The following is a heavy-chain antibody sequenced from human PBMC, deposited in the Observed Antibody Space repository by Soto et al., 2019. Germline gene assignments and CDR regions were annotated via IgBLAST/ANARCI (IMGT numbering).Heavy chain of an antibody. D-gene: IGHD2-2*01. J-gene: IGHJ4*02. CDR2: ISGSGGST. Sequence: PGGSLRLSCAASGFTFSSYAMSWVRQAPGKGLEWVSAISGSGGSTYYADSVKGRFTISRDNSKNTLYLQMNSLRAEDTAVYYCAKSPVLPAASPYYFDYWGQGTLVTVSS. CDR1: GFTFSSYA. CDR3: AKSPVLPAASPYYFDY. V-gene: IGHV3-23*01.